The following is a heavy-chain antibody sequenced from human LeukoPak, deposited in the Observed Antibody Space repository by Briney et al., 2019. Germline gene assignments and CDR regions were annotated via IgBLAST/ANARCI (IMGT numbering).Heavy chain of an antibody. V-gene: IGHV1-69*13. D-gene: IGHD3-10*01. Sequence: GASVKVSCKASGYTFTSYGISWVRQAPGQGLEWMGGIIPIFGTANYAQKFQGRVTITADESTSTAYMELSSLRSEDTAVYYCARDLREWELLRYGADWFDPWGQGTLVIVSS. CDR3: ARDLREWELLRYGADWFDP. J-gene: IGHJ5*02. CDR2: IIPIFGTA. CDR1: GYTFTSYG.